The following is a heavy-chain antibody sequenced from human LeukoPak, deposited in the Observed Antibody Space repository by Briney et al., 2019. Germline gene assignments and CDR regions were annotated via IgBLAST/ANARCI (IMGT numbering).Heavy chain of an antibody. J-gene: IGHJ6*02. CDR3: ARDGYSAIGNNYYYYGMDV. D-gene: IGHD2-2*01. CDR2: ISAYNGNT. V-gene: IGHV1-18*01. CDR1: GHTFTSYG. Sequence: ASVKVSCKASGHTFTSYGISWVRQAPGQGLEWMGWISAYNGNTNYAQKLQGRVTMTTDTSTSTAYMELRSLRSDDTAVYYCARDGYSAIGNNYYYYGMDVWGQGTTVTVSS.